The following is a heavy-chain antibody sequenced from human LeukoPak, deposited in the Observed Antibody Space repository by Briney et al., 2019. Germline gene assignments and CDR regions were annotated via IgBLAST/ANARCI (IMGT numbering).Heavy chain of an antibody. CDR2: IKEDGSEK. CDR1: GVTFCSDW. J-gene: IGHJ6*02. CDR3: PRVRTALLRYFHWLAPWYGMDV. D-gene: IGHD3-9*01. Sequence: GGTLRLSCAASGVTFCSDWISWVRQAPGRGREGVANIKEDGSEKDYVASVKGRFSISRYNARNSLYLQINSLIGEETAVYYCPRVRTALLRYFHWLAPWYGMDVWRQGTTVTVFS. V-gene: IGHV3-7*01.